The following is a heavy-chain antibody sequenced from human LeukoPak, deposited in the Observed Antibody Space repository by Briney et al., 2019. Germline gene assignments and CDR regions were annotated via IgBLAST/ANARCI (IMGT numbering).Heavy chain of an antibody. Sequence: GGSLRLSCAASGFTVSTNYMSWVRHAPGKGLEWVSLINSGGSTYYADSVKGRFTISRDNSKNTVYLQMNSLRAEDTAVYYCAKDRIAGHDTFDIWGQGTVVTVSS. CDR1: GFTVSTNY. CDR2: INSGGST. V-gene: IGHV3-66*02. D-gene: IGHD6-13*01. CDR3: AKDRIAGHDTFDI. J-gene: IGHJ3*02.